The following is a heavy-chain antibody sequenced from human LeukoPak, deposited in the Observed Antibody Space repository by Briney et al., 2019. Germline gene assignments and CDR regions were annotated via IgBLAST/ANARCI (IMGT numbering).Heavy chain of an antibody. CDR3: ARPSLDYGGIDAFDF. V-gene: IGHV4-59*08. CDR2: IYYSGST. CDR1: GGSISSYY. J-gene: IGHJ3*01. D-gene: IGHD4-23*01. Sequence: PSETLSLTCTVSGGSISSYYWSWIRQPPGKGLEWIGFIYYSGSTNYNASLKSRVTISVDTSKNQCSLKLSSVTAADTAVYYCARPSLDYGGIDAFDFWGQGTLVTVSS.